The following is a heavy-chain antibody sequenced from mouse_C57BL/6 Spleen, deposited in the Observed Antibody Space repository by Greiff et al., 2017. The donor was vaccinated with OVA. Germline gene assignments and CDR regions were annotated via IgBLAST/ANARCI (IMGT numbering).Heavy chain of an antibody. CDR3: ARNYDGYYWFAY. J-gene: IGHJ3*01. CDR2: IHPNSGST. V-gene: IGHV1-64*01. D-gene: IGHD2-3*01. Sequence: VQLQQPGAELVKPGASVKLSCKASGYTFTSYWMHWVKQRPGQGLEWIGMIHPNSGSTNYNEKFKSKATLTVDKSSSTAYMQLSSLTSEDSAVYYCARNYDGYYWFAYWGQGTLVTVSA. CDR1: GYTFTSYW.